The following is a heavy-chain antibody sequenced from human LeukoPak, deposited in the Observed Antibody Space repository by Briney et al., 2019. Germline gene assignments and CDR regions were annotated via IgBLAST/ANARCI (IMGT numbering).Heavy chain of an antibody. CDR1: GGTFSSYA. V-gene: IGHV1-69*05. CDR3: ARGLNYDYVWGSYRYGSFDY. Sequence: ASVKVSCKASGGTFSSYAISWVRQAPGQGLEWMGGIIPIFGTANYAQKFQGRVTITTDESTSTAYMELSSLRSEDTAVYYCARGLNYDYVWGSYRYGSFDYWGQGTLVTVSS. D-gene: IGHD3-16*02. CDR2: IIPIFGTA. J-gene: IGHJ4*02.